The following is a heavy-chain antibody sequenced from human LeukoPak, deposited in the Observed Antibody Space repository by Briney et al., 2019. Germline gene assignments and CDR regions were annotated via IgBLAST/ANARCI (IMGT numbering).Heavy chain of an antibody. CDR2: IYHSGRT. CDR3: ASGGVTTDYFDY. D-gene: IGHD4-17*01. V-gene: IGHV4-30-2*01. J-gene: IGHJ4*02. Sequence: PSETLSLTCAVSGVSISSGGYSWSWIRQPPGKDLEWIGYIYHSGRTYYNPSLKSRVTISVDRSKSQFSLKLSSVTAADTAVYYCASGGVTTDYFDYWGQGTLVTVSS. CDR1: GVSISSGGYS.